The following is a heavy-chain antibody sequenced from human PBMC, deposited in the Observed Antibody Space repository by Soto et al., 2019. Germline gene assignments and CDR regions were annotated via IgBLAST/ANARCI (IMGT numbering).Heavy chain of an antibody. CDR3: ATVTTSY. V-gene: IGHV4-39*01. J-gene: IGHJ4*02. CDR2: IYYSGST. Sequence: SETLSLTCTVSGGSISSSSYYWGWIRQPPGKGLEWIGSIYYSGSTYYNPSLKSRVTISVDTSKNQFSLKLSSVTAADTAVYYCATVTTSYWGQGTLVTVSS. D-gene: IGHD4-4*01. CDR1: GGSISSSSYY.